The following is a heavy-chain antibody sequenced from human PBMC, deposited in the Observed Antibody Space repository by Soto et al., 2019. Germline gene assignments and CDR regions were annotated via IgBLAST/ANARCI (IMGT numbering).Heavy chain of an antibody. CDR3: ARSSRKDYYFAMDS. CDR1: GFTVSSND. Sequence: EVQLVETGGGLIQSGGSLRLSCAASGFTVSSNDMSWDRQAPGKGLEWVSVIYSGGSTHDADSVKGRFTISRDNSKNTVSLQMNSLRVDDTAVYYCARSSRKDYYFAMDSWGQGTTVIVSS. D-gene: IGHD6-6*01. CDR2: IYSGGST. V-gene: IGHV3-53*02. J-gene: IGHJ6*02.